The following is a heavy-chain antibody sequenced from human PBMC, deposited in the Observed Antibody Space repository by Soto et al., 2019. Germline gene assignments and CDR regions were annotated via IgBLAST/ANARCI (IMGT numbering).Heavy chain of an antibody. CDR3: ARRVAVATSDAFDI. V-gene: IGHV1-3*01. D-gene: IGHD6-19*01. CDR1: GYTFTSYA. Sequence: ASVKVSCKASGYTFTSYAMHWVRQAPGQRLEWMGWINAGNGNTKYSQKFQGRVTITRDTSASTAYMELSSLRSEDTAVYYCARRVAVATSDAFDIWGRGTMVTV. CDR2: INAGNGNT. J-gene: IGHJ3*02.